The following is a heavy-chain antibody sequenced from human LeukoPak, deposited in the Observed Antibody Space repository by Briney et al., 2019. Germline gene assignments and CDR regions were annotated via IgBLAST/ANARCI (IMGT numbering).Heavy chain of an antibody. CDR3: ARGPWRFPSSSPEYWFDP. D-gene: IGHD6-13*01. V-gene: IGHV3-7*03. Sequence: PGGSLRLSCAASGFTFSTYSMNWVRQAPGKGLEWVANIKQDGSEKYYVDSVKGRFTISRGNAKNSLYLQMNSLRAEDTAVYYCARGPWRFPSSSPEYWFDPWGRGTLVTVSS. CDR2: IKQDGSEK. CDR1: GFTFSTYS. J-gene: IGHJ5*02.